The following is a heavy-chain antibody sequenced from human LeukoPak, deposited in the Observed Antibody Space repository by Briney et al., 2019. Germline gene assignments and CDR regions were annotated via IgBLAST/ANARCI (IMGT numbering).Heavy chain of an antibody. V-gene: IGHV4-39*01. CDR1: GGSISSSSYY. CDR2: IYYSGST. J-gene: IGHJ4*02. CDR3: ARLGDSGYYADF. D-gene: IGHD3-22*01. Sequence: SETLSLTCTVSGGSISSSSYYWGWIRQPPGKGLEWIGSIYYSGSTYYNPSLKSRVTISVDTSKNQFSLKLSSVTAADTAVYYCARLGDSGYYADFWGQGTWSPSP.